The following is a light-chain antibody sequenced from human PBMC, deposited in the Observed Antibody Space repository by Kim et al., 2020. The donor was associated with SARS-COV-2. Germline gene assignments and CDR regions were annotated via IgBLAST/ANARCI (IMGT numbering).Light chain of an antibody. J-gene: IGKJ1*01. CDR3: QQYCGTSPWT. CDR1: QSVSRTY. Sequence: PGEQATPSCSATQSVSRTYLAWCQQNPGQPPRLLIYGAASRATGIPDRSSGSGSGAAFSPTISRLEPADVAVYYYQQYCGTSPWTFGQGTKVDIK. V-gene: IGKV3-20*01. CDR2: GAA.